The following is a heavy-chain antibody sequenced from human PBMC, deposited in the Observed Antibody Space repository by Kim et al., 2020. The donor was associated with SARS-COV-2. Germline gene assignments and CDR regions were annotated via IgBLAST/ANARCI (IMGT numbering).Heavy chain of an antibody. J-gene: IGHJ4*02. CDR2: ISSSSSTI. CDR3: AREAPRRPGSGWFPPFDY. D-gene: IGHD6-19*01. Sequence: GGSLRLSCAASGFTFSSYSMNWVRQAPGKGLEWVSYISSSSSTIYYADSVKGRFTISRDNAKNSLYLQMNSLRDEDTAVYYCAREAPRRPGSGWFPPFDYWGQGTLVTVSS. V-gene: IGHV3-48*02. CDR1: GFTFSSYS.